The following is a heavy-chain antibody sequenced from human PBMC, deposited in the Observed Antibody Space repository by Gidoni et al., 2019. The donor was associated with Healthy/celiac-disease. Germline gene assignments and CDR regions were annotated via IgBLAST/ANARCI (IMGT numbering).Heavy chain of an antibody. CDR1: GFSLSTSGMR. V-gene: IGHV2-70*04. Sequence: QVTLKESGPALVKTTQTLTLTCTFSGFSLSTSGMRVSWIRQPPGKALEWLARIDWDDDKFYNTSLKTKLTISKDTSKNQVVLTMTNMDPVDTATYYCARDLSTYFDYWGQGTLVTVSS. J-gene: IGHJ4*02. CDR2: IDWDDDK. CDR3: ARDLSTYFDY.